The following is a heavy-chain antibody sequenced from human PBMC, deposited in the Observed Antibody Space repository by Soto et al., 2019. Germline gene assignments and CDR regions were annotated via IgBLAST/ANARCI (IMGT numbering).Heavy chain of an antibody. D-gene: IGHD6-13*01. J-gene: IGHJ6*02. CDR2: IDPSDSYT. Sequence: GESLKISCKGSGYSFSSYWISWVRQMPWKGLEWLGRIDPSDSYTNYSPSFQGHVTISADKSISTAYLQWSSLKASDTAMYYCARHGFGVAAAGYYYYYGMDVWGQGTTVTVSS. CDR3: ARHGFGVAAAGYYYYYGMDV. CDR1: GYSFSSYW. V-gene: IGHV5-10-1*01.